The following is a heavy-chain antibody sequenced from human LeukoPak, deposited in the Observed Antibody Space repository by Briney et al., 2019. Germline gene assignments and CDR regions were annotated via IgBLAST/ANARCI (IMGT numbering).Heavy chain of an antibody. CDR3: ARDIELST. D-gene: IGHD5-12*01. Sequence: GGSLRLSCATSGLIHRHAAMTWVRQAPGKGLEGVSPISSSGLNTYYADSVRGRFTISRDNSKNTLSLQMNSLRVEDTAIYCCARDIELSTWGLGTLVTVSS. CDR2: ISSSGLNT. V-gene: IGHV3-23*01. J-gene: IGHJ3*01. CDR1: GLIHRHAA.